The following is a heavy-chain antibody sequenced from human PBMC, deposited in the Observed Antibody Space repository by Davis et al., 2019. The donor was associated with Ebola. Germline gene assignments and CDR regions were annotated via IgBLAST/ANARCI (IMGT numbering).Heavy chain of an antibody. CDR1: GGSISSSSYY. V-gene: IGHV4-39*07. CDR3: ARGRVVWVY. CDR2: IYYSGST. J-gene: IGHJ4*02. D-gene: IGHD2-2*01. Sequence: PSETLSLTCTVSGGSISSSSYYWGWIRQPPGKGLEWIGSIYYSGSTYYNPSLKSRVTISVDTSKNQFSLKLSSVTAADTAVYYCARGRVVWVYWGQGTLVTVSS.